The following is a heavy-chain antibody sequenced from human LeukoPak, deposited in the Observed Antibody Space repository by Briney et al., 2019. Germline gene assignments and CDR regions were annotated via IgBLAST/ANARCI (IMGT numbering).Heavy chain of an antibody. V-gene: IGHV3-21*01. Sequence: GGSLRLSCAASGFTFSSYSMNWVRQAPGKGLEWVSSISSSSSYMYYADSVKGRFTISRDNAKNSLYLQMNSLRAEDTAVYYCARRSYGSGSYYQGNYFDYWGQGTLVTVSS. J-gene: IGHJ4*02. CDR1: GFTFSSYS. D-gene: IGHD3-10*01. CDR2: ISSSSSYM. CDR3: ARRSYGSGSYYQGNYFDY.